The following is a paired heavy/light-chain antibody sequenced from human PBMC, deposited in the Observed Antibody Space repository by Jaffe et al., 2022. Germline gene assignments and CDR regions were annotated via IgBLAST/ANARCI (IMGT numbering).Heavy chain of an antibody. J-gene: IGHJ3*01. CDR3: TTRPWGGDTVHAFDV. CDR2: VRSKEYNYAT. D-gene: IGHD1-26*01. Sequence: QLVESGGGLVQPGGSLKLSCVTSGFTFSDSPMHWVRQGSGKGLEWVGRVRSKEYNYATSYAASVEGSFTISRDDSKNTAYLQINSLKTEDTAVYYCTTRPWGGDTVHAFDVWGRGTMVTVSS. CDR1: GFTFSDSP. V-gene: IGHV3-73*02.
Light chain of an antibody. V-gene: IGKV3-20*01. CDR1: QSVSGSY. J-gene: IGKJ4*01. CDR3: QHYGSSPLT. Sequence: EIVLTQSPGTLSLSPGETATLSCRASQSVSGSYLAWYHHQRGQAPRLLIWGASNRAGGTPDRFSGSGSGTDFTLTISRLEPEDFAVYYCQHYGSSPLTFGGGTKVEIK. CDR2: GAS.